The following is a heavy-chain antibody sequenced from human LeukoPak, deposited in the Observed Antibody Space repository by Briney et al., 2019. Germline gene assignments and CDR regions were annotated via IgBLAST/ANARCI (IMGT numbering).Heavy chain of an antibody. J-gene: IGHJ4*02. CDR1: GGSISSSSYY. CDR3: ARRSYDSSGYYSHFDY. D-gene: IGHD3-22*01. V-gene: IGHV4-39*01. Sequence: PSETLSLTCTVSGGSISSSSYYWGWIRQPPGKGLEWIGSIYYSGSTYYNPSLKSRVTISVDTSKNQFSLKLSSVTAADTAVYYYARRSYDSSGYYSHFDYWGQGTLVTVSS. CDR2: IYYSGST.